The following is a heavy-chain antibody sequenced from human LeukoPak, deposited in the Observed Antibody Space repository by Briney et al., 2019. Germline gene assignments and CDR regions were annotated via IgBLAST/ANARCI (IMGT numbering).Heavy chain of an antibody. D-gene: IGHD2-15*01. CDR1: GFTFSSSR. J-gene: IGHJ4*02. CDR2: INGDGSST. CDR3: ARDRYCSGGTCRDY. V-gene: IGHV3-74*01. Sequence: GGSLRLSCAASGFTFSSSRMHWVRQPPGKGLVWVTRINGDGSSTSYADSVKGRFTISRDNADNTLYLQMNSLRAEDTAVYYCARDRYCSGGTCRDYWGQGTLVTVSS.